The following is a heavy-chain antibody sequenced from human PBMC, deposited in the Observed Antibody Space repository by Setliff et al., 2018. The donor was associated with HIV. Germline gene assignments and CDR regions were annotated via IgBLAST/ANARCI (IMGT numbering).Heavy chain of an antibody. V-gene: IGHV3-74*01. CDR3: ARDPLVGAPDYFDY. CDR1: GFTFSSYW. CDR2: INSDGSST. J-gene: IGHJ4*02. Sequence: LSLSCAASGFTFSSYWMHWVRQAPGKGLVWVSRINSDGSSTSYADSVKGRFTISRDFSDNTLYLQMNSLRPEDTAMYYCARDPLVGAPDYFDYWGQGTLVTVSS. D-gene: IGHD1-26*01.